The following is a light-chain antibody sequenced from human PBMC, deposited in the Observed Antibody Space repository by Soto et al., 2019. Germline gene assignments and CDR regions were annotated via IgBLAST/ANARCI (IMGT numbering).Light chain of an antibody. V-gene: IGKV3-11*01. CDR2: DAY. CDR3: QQRSNWLT. CDR1: QSVSSN. Sequence: EIVMTQSPATLSVSPGERATLSCRASQSVSSNLAWYQHKPGQAPRLLIYDAYNRVSGIPARFSGSGSGTDFTLTISSLEPEDVGVYYCQQRSNWLTFGGGTKVDIK. J-gene: IGKJ4*01.